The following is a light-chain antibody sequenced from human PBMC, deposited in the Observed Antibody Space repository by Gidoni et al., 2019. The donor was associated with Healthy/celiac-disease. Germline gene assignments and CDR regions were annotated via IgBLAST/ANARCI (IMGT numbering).Light chain of an antibody. Sequence: EIVMTQSPATLSLSPGERATLSCRASRSVSSDLAWYQQKPGQAPRLLIYATSTRATGIPARFSGSGSGTDFTLTISSLQSEDFAFYYCQQYNNWPGTFGQGTKLEIK. CDR3: QQYNNWPGT. CDR1: RSVSSD. V-gene: IGKV3-15*01. CDR2: ATS. J-gene: IGKJ2*01.